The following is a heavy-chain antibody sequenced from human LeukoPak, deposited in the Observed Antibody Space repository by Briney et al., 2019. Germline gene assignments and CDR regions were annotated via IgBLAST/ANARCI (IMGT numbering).Heavy chain of an antibody. V-gene: IGHV4-34*01. D-gene: IGHD4-17*01. CDR1: GGSFSGYY. CDR2: INHSGST. Sequence: SETLSLTCAVYGGSFSGYYWSWIRQPPGKGLEWIGEINHSGSTNYNPSLKSRVTMSVDTSKNQFSPKLSSVTAADTAVYYCARTPTTVTTIHYYGMDVWGQGTTVTVSS. CDR3: ARTPTTVTTIHYYGMDV. J-gene: IGHJ6*02.